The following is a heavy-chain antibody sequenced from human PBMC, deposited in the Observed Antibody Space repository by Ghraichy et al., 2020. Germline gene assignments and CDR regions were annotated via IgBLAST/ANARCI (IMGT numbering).Heavy chain of an antibody. CDR1: GGSISSNSYY. Sequence: SETLSLTCTVSGGSISSNSYYWGWIRQPPGKGLEWIGSIYYSGNTYYNPSLKSRITISVDTSKNQFSLKLSSLTAADTAVYYCARGSDYDFWSGYPKQPFFNYWGQGTLVTVSS. D-gene: IGHD3-3*01. CDR3: ARGSDYDFWSGYPKQPFFNY. V-gene: IGHV4-39*07. J-gene: IGHJ4*02. CDR2: IYYSGNT.